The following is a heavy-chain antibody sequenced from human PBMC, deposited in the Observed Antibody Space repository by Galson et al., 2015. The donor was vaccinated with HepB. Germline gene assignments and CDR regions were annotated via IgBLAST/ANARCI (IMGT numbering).Heavy chain of an antibody. V-gene: IGHV3-21*01. CDR1: GFTFSSYS. CDR2: ISSSSSYI. CDR3: ARDPRERYYGSGSYKDNWFDP. J-gene: IGHJ5*02. Sequence: SLRLSCAASGFTFSSYSMNWVRQAPGKGLEWVSSISSSSSYIYYADSVKGRFTISRDNAKNSLYLQMNSLRAEDTAVYYCARDPRERYYGSGSYKDNWFDPWGQGTLVTVSS. D-gene: IGHD3-10*01.